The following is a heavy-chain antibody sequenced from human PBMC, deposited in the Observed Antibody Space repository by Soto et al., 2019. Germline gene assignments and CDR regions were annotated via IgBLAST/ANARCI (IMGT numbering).Heavy chain of an antibody. Sequence: SETLSLTCIVSGDSVSSGDYYWSWIRQPPGKGLEWIGHVYFSGSTNYIPSLKSRLTMSVDTAKNQFSLKLNSVTAADTALYFCARHRRETGTYAQPLDSWGQGTLVTVSS. D-gene: IGHD1-1*01. CDR3: ARHRRETGTYAQPLDS. CDR2: VYFSGST. V-gene: IGHV4-61*08. J-gene: IGHJ4*02. CDR1: GDSVSSGDYY.